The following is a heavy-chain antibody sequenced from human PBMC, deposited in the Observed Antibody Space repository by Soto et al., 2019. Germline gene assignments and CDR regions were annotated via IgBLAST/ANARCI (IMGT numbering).Heavy chain of an antibody. J-gene: IGHJ6*02. Sequence: PSETLSLTCTVSGGSVSSGSYYWSWIRQPPGKGLEWIGYIYYSGSTNYNPSLKSRVTISVDTSKNQFSLKLSSVTAADTAVYYCARDSFHCSRPSCQSLYYYYGMDVWGQGTTVTVSS. D-gene: IGHD2-2*01. CDR2: IYYSGST. CDR3: ARDSFHCSRPSCQSLYYYYGMDV. V-gene: IGHV4-61*01. CDR1: GGSVSSGSYY.